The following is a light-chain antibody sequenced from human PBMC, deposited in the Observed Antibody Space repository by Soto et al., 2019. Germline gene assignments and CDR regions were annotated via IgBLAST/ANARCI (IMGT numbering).Light chain of an antibody. CDR3: QRYGSSPPFT. V-gene: IGKV3-20*01. CDR1: QSVSSSY. CDR2: GAS. Sequence: EIVLTQSPGTLSLSPGERATLSCRASQSVSSSYLAWYQQKPGQAPRLLIYGASSRATGIPDRFRGSGSGTDFTLTISRLEAEDFAVYYCQRYGSSPPFTFGQGTRLEIK. J-gene: IGKJ5*01.